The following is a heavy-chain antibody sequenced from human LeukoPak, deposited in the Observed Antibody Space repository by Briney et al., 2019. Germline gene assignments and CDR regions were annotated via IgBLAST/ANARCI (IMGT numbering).Heavy chain of an antibody. D-gene: IGHD3-10*01. CDR1: GFTFSDYY. CDR3: ARGVGYGSGSY. J-gene: IGHJ4*02. Sequence: GGSLRLSYAASGFTFSDYYMSWIRQAPGKGLEWVSYISGTGSTIYYADSVKGRFTISRDNAKNSLYLQMSSLRGEDTAVYYCARGVGYGSGSYWGQGTLVTVSS. V-gene: IGHV3-11*01. CDR2: ISGTGSTI.